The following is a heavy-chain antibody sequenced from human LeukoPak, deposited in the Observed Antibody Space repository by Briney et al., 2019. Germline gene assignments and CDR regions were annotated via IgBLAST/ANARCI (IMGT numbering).Heavy chain of an antibody. V-gene: IGHV4-61*02. Sequence: NPSETLSLTCTVSGGSISSSSYYWSWIRQPAGKGLEWIGRIYTSGSTNYNPSLKSRVTMSVDTSKNQFSLKLSSVTAADTAVYYCARESDYYDSSGYYYEQTFDYWGQGTLVTVSS. J-gene: IGHJ4*02. D-gene: IGHD3-22*01. CDR2: IYTSGST. CDR3: ARESDYYDSSGYYYEQTFDY. CDR1: GGSISSSSYY.